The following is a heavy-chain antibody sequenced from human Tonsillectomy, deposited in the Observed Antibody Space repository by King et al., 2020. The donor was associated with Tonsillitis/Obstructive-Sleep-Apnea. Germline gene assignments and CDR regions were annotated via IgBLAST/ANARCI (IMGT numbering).Heavy chain of an antibody. Sequence: MQLVQSGSELKKPGASVKVSCRASGYTFTNYTMNWVRQAPGQGLEWMGWINTNTGNPTYAQGFTGRFVFSLDTSVSTAYLQISSLKAEDTAVYYCARVKEIVATTPPYPSYYYMAVWGKGTTVGVSS. CDR3: ARVKEIVATTPPYPSYYYMAV. D-gene: IGHD5-12*01. CDR2: INTNTGNP. CDR1: GYTFTNYT. J-gene: IGHJ6*03. V-gene: IGHV7-4-1*02.